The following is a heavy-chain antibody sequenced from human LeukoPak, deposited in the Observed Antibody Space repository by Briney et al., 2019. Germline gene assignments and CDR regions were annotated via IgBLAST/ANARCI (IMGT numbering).Heavy chain of an antibody. V-gene: IGHV5-10-1*01. CDR3: ASINGVYSSSWYGFDY. CDR2: IDPSDSYT. Sequence: GESLRISCKGSGYSFTSYWISWVRQMPGKGLEWMGRIDPSDSYTNYSPSFQGHVTISADKSISTAYLQWSSLKASDTAMYYCASINGVYSSSWYGFDYWGQGTLVTVSS. D-gene: IGHD6-13*01. CDR1: GYSFTSYW. J-gene: IGHJ4*02.